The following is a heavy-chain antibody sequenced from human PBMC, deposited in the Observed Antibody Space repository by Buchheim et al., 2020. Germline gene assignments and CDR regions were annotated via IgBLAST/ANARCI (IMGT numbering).Heavy chain of an antibody. CDR3: AKDRSAFPRNQIRGTGFFDY. J-gene: IGHJ4*02. V-gene: IGHV3-30*18. Sequence: QVQLVESGGGVVQPGRSLRLSCAASGFTFSSYGMHWVRQAPGKGLEWVAVITYDGSNKYYADSVKGRFTISRDNSKNTLYLQMNSLKAEDTAVYYYAKDRSAFPRNQIRGTGFFDYWGQGTL. CDR1: GFTFSSYG. D-gene: IGHD1-14*01. CDR2: ITYDGSNK.